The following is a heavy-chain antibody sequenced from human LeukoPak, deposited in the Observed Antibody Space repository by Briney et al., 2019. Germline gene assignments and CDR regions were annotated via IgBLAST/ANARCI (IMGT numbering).Heavy chain of an antibody. CDR1: GFTFSSYW. D-gene: IGHD1-1*01. CDR3: ATDPSGVPTNYYYYGMDV. Sequence: PGGSLRLSCAASGFTFSSYWMGWVRQAPGKGLEWVSYISSSGSTIYYADSVKGRFTISRDNAKNSLYLQMNSLRAEDTAVYYCATDPSGVPTNYYYYGMDVWGQGTTVTVSS. CDR2: ISSSGSTI. V-gene: IGHV3-48*04. J-gene: IGHJ6*02.